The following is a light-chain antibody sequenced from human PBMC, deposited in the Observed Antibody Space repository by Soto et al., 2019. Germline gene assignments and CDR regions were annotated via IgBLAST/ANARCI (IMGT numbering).Light chain of an antibody. V-gene: IGLV2-8*01. Sequence: QSALTQPPSASGSPGQSVTISCTGTSSDVGGYNYVSWYQQYPGKVPKLMVYEVNKRPSGVSDRFSGSKSGNTASLTVSGRQAEDEADYYCSSYAGGNNVFGTGTKLTVL. CDR3: SSYAGGNNV. J-gene: IGLJ1*01. CDR2: EVN. CDR1: SSDVGGYNY.